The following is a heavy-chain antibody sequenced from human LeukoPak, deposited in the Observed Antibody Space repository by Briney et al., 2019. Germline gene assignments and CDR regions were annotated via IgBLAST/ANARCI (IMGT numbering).Heavy chain of an antibody. V-gene: IGHV3-74*01. CDR3: ARDGQGPISLDY. CDR1: GFTPSGYW. D-gene: IGHD2/OR15-2a*01. CDR2: ITEDGSGK. J-gene: IGHJ4*02. Sequence: AGSLRLSCAASGFTPSGYWMHWVRQHPARGLVWLSYITEDGSGKSYEDSVRGRFTISRDNAKNTVHLQMNSLRVDDTAVYYCARDGQGPISLDYWGQGTPVTVSS.